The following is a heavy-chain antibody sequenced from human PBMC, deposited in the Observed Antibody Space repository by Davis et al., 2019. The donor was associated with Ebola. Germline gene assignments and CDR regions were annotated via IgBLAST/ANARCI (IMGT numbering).Heavy chain of an antibody. CDR1: GISVSDYY. Sequence: GESLKISCAASGISVSDYYMSWIRQAPGKGLEWVSYLGSSGRTIDYADSVKGRFTISRDNGKNSLYLQMSSLRDEDTAVYYCARDLKDSWWRPHDVWGHGTLVTVSS. CDR2: LGSSGRTI. D-gene: IGHD2-8*02. CDR3: ARDLKDSWWRPHDV. V-gene: IGHV3-11*01. J-gene: IGHJ4*01.